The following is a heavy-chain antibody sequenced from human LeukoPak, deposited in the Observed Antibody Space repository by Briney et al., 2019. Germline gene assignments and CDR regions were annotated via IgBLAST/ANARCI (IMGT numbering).Heavy chain of an antibody. CDR2: TYPGDSDT. J-gene: IGHJ4*02. CDR3: ARHPDY. Sequence: GESLMTSCKGSGYSCTNYLIGWVRQIPGKGVGWIGITYPGDSDTRYSPSFQGHVTVSADKSISTAYLQWSSLKASDTAMYYCARHPDYWGQGTLVTVSS. V-gene: IGHV5-51*01. CDR1: GYSCTNYL.